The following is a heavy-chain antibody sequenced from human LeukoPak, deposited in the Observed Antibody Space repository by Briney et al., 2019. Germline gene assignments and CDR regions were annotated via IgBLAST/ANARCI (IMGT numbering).Heavy chain of an antibody. CDR2: IYYSGST. D-gene: IGHD4-17*01. J-gene: IGHJ4*02. Sequence: SETLSLTCTVSGGSISSSSYYWGWIRQPPGKGLEWIGSIYYSGSTYYNPSLKSRVTISVDTSKNQCCLKLSCVPAADTAVYYCASTYGAAGLDWGQGTLVTVSS. CDR1: GGSISSSSYY. V-gene: IGHV4-39*01. CDR3: ASTYGAAGLD.